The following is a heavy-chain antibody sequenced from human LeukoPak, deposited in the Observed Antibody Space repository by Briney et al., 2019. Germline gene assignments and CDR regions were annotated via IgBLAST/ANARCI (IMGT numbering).Heavy chain of an antibody. Sequence: SETLSLTCTVSGGSISSSSYYWGWIRQPPGKGLEWIGSIYYSGTTYYNPSLKSRVTISVDTSKDQFSLKLSSVTAADTAVYYCARFNPRYGFDYWGQGTLVTVSS. CDR1: GGSISSSSYY. D-gene: IGHD1-20*01. CDR3: ARFNPRYGFDY. V-gene: IGHV4-39*01. J-gene: IGHJ4*02. CDR2: IYYSGTT.